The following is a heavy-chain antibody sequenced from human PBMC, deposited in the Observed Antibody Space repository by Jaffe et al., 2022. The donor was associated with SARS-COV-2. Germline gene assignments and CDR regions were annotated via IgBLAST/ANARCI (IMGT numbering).Heavy chain of an antibody. J-gene: IGHJ6*02. D-gene: IGHD3-22*01. CDR3: ARHMGRDSSGYAPEGYGMDV. Sequence: QVQLQESGPGLVKPSETLSLTCTVSGGSISSYYWSWIRQPPGKGLEWIGYIYYSGSTNYNPSLKSRVTISVDTSKNQFSLKLSSVTAADTAVYYCARHMGRDSSGYAPEGYGMDVWGQGTTVTVSS. CDR1: GGSISSYY. CDR2: IYYSGST. V-gene: IGHV4-59*08.